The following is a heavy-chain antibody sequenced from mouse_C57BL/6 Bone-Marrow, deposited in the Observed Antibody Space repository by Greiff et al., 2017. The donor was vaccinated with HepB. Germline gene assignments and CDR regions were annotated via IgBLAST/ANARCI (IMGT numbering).Heavy chain of an antibody. CDR3: TGLWDGYYWFAY. CDR1: GYTFTDYE. CDR2: IDPETGGT. D-gene: IGHD2-3*01. Sequence: QVQLQQSGAELVRPGASVTLSCKASGYTFTDYEMHWVKQTPVHGLEWIGAIDPETGGTAYNQKFKGKAILTADKSSSTAYMELRSLTSEDSAVYYCTGLWDGYYWFAYWGQGTLVTVSA. J-gene: IGHJ3*01. V-gene: IGHV1-15*01.